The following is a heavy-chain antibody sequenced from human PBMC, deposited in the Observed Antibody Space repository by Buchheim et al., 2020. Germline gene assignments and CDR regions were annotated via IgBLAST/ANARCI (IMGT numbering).Heavy chain of an antibody. J-gene: IGHJ6*02. V-gene: IGHV3-11*06. Sequence: QVQLVESGGGLVKPGGSLRLSCAASGFTFSDYYMSWIRQAPGKGLEWVSYISSSSSYTNYADSVKGRFIISRDNAKNSLYLQMNSLRAEDTAVYYCARDLGTMVRGVISQYGMDVWGQGTT. CDR3: ARDLGTMVRGVISQYGMDV. CDR1: GFTFSDYY. D-gene: IGHD3-10*01. CDR2: ISSSSSYT.